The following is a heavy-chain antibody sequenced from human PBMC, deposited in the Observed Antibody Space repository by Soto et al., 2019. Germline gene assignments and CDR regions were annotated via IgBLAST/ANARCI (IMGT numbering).Heavy chain of an antibody. J-gene: IGHJ6*02. V-gene: IGHV4-59*01. Sequence: SETLSLTCTVSGGSISSYYWSWIRQPPGKGLEWIGYIYYSGSTNYNPSLKSRVTISVDTSKNQFSLKLSSVTAADTAVYYCARGMTTVTTAGGNYYYYGMDVWGQGTTVTVSS. D-gene: IGHD4-17*01. CDR1: GGSISSYY. CDR3: ARGMTTVTTAGGNYYYYGMDV. CDR2: IYYSGST.